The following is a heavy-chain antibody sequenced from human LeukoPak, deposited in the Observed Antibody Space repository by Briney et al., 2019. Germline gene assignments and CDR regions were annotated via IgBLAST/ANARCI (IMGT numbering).Heavy chain of an antibody. D-gene: IGHD3-22*01. CDR2: ISYDGSNK. V-gene: IGHV3-30-3*01. Sequence: GRSLRLSCAASGFTFSSYAMHWVRQAPGKGLEWVAVISYDGSNKYYADSVKGRFTISRDNSKKTLYLQMNSLRAEDTAVYYCARCYYDSSGYYGNDAFDIWGPGTMVTVSS. J-gene: IGHJ3*02. CDR1: GFTFSSYA. CDR3: ARCYYDSSGYYGNDAFDI.